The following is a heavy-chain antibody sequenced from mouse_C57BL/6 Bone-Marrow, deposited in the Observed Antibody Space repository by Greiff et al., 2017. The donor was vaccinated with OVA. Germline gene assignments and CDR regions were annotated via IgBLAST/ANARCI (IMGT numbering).Heavy chain of an antibody. D-gene: IGHD1-1*01. CDR1: GFTFSDYG. CDR2: ISSGSSTI. V-gene: IGHV5-17*01. Sequence: VQLKESGGGLVKPGGSLKLSCAASGFTFSDYGMHWVRQAPEKGLEWVAYISSGSSTIYYAETVKGRFTISRDNAKNTLFLQMTSLRSEDTAMYYCAMRDYYGIWYFDVWGTGTTVTVSS. CDR3: AMRDYYGIWYFDV. J-gene: IGHJ1*03.